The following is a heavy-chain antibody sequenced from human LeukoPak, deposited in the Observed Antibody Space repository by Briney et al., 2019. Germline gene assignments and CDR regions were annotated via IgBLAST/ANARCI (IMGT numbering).Heavy chain of an antibody. CDR2: IRYDVSNK. D-gene: IGHD6-13*01. J-gene: IGHJ4*02. Sequence: GGSLRLSCAASGFTFSSYGMHWVRQAPGKGLEWVAFIRYDVSNKYYGYSVEGRSTISRDNSKNRLYLKMNSLRVEDTAVYYCAKDPGYSSSYFAYWGQGTVVTVSS. CDR1: GFTFSSYG. CDR3: AKDPGYSSSYFAY. V-gene: IGHV3-30*02.